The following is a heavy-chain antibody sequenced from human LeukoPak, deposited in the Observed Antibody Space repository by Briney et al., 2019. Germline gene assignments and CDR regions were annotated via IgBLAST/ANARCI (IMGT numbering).Heavy chain of an antibody. V-gene: IGHV3-30*03. CDR3: ARQSGGPYNWFDP. Sequence: GGSLRLSCAASGFTFSSYGMHWVRQAPGKGLEWVAVISYDGSNKYYADSVKGRFTISRDKSKNTLYLQLNSLRAEDTAVYFCARQSGGPYNWFDPWGQGALVTVSS. CDR1: GFTFSSYG. CDR2: ISYDGSNK. D-gene: IGHD2-15*01. J-gene: IGHJ5*02.